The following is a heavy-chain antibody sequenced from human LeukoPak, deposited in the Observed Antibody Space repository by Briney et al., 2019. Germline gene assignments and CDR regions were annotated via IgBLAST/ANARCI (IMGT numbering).Heavy chain of an antibody. V-gene: IGHV3-11*06. J-gene: IGHJ5*02. CDR1: GFTFSDYY. CDR2: ISSSSSYT. Sequence: PGRSLRLSCAASGFTFSDYYMSWIRQAPGKGLEWVSYISSSSSYTNYADSVKGRFTISRDNAKNSLYLQMNSLRAEDTAVYYCARDLRSGNWFDPWGQGTLVTVSS. CDR3: ARDLRSGNWFDP. D-gene: IGHD5/OR15-5a*01.